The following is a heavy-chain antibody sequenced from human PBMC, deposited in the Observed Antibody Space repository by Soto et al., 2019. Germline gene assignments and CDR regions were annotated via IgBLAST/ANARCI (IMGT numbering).Heavy chain of an antibody. V-gene: IGHV3-7*01. D-gene: IGHD4-4*01. J-gene: IGHJ5*02. CDR2: IKQDGSEK. CDR1: GFTFSSYW. CDR3: ARDPRKMTTASNWFDP. Sequence: EVQLVESGGGLVQPGGSLRLSCAASGFTFSSYWMSWVRQAPGKGLEWVANIKQDGSEKYYVDSVKGRFTISRDNAKNSLYLQMNSLRAEDTAVYYCARDPRKMTTASNWFDPWGQGTLVTVSS.